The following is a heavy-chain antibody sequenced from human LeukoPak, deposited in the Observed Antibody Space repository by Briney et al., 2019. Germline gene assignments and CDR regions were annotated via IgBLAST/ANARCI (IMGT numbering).Heavy chain of an antibody. CDR2: IYSGGAT. Sequence: GGSLTLSCAASGFTVISNLMTWVRQSPGRGLEWLSSIYSGGATYYADSVKGRFTISRDHSNNSVSLQMTNLRVEDTAIYYCARGAYRISWPGIDYWGQGTLVTVSS. J-gene: IGHJ4*02. CDR3: ARGAYRISWPGIDY. CDR1: GFTVISNL. D-gene: IGHD3-16*02. V-gene: IGHV3-53*01.